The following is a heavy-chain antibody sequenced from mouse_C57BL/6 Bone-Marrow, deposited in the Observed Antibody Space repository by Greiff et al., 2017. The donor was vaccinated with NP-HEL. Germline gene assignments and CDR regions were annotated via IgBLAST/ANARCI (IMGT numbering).Heavy chain of an antibody. J-gene: IGHJ4*01. CDR3: ARGYCGRRALYYYAMDY. V-gene: IGHV14-3*01. D-gene: IGHD1-1*01. CDR2: IDPANGNT. CDR1: GFNIKNTY. Sequence: EVQLQQSVAELVRPGASVKLSCTASGFNIKNTYMHWVKQRPEQGLEWIGRIDPANGNTKYAPKFQGKATITADTSSNTAYLQLSSLTSEDTAIYYCARGYCGRRALYYYAMDYWGQGTSVTVSS.